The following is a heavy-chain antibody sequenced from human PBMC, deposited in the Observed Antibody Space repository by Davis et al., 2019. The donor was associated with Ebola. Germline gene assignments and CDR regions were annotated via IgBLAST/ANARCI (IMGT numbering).Heavy chain of an antibody. CDR3: ARGDIVATIPYYYGMDV. CDR2: ITSSGGST. Sequence: PGGSLRLSCAASGFTFSSYAMTWACQAPGKGLEWVSAITSSGGSTYYADSVKGRFTISRDNSKNTLYLQMNSLRAEDTAVYYCARGDIVATIPYYYGMDVWGKGTTVTVSS. V-gene: IGHV3-23*01. CDR1: GFTFSSYA. J-gene: IGHJ6*04. D-gene: IGHD5-12*01.